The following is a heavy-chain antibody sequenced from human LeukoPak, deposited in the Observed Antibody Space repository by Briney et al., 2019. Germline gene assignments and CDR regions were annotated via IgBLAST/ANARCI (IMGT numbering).Heavy chain of an antibody. Sequence: GGPLRLSCAASGFTFSSYSMNWVRQAPGKGLEWVSSISSSSSYIYYADSVKGRFTISRDNARNSLYLQMNSLRAEDTAVYYCARDGTPVTTDYWGQGTPVTVSS. V-gene: IGHV3-21*01. CDR3: ARDGTPVTTDY. CDR2: ISSSSSYI. CDR1: GFTFSSYS. D-gene: IGHD4-17*01. J-gene: IGHJ4*02.